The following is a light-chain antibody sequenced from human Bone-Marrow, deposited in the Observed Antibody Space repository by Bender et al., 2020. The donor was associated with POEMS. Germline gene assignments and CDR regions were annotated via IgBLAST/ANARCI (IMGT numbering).Light chain of an antibody. CDR3: AAWDDSLNGLL. CDR1: SSNIGSNI. V-gene: IGLV1-44*01. J-gene: IGLJ3*02. Sequence: QSVLTQPPSASGTPGQTVTISCSGSSSNIGSNIVNWFQQFPGAAPKVLIYTNNLRPSGVPDRFSGSKSGTSASLAISGLQSGDEADYYCAAWDDSLNGLLFGGGTKLTVL. CDR2: TNN.